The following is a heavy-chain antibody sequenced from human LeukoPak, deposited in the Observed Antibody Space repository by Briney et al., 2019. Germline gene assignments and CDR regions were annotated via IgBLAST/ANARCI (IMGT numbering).Heavy chain of an antibody. J-gene: IGHJ1*01. Sequence: SGGSLRLSCAASGFTVSSNYMNWVRQAPGKGLEWVGRIRSQTAGGTTDFAAPVKGRFSISRDDSKNSLYLQMNSLTSEDTAVYYCAHGSAQYYEYWGQGTLVTVSS. CDR3: AHGSAQYYEY. V-gene: IGHV3-15*07. D-gene: IGHD2-15*01. CDR1: GFTVSSNY. CDR2: IRSQTAGGTT.